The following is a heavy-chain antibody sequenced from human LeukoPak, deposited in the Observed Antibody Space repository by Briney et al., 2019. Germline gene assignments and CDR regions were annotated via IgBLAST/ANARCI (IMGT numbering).Heavy chain of an antibody. CDR1: GGSFSGYY. CDR3: ARGGSGYDFWSGYYTFDY. Sequence: SETLSLTCAVYGGSFSGYYWSWIRQPPGKGLEWIGEINHSGSTNYNLSLKSRVTISVDTSKNQFSLKLSSVTAADTAVYYCARGGSGYDFWSGYYTFDYWGQGTLVTVSS. CDR2: INHSGST. V-gene: IGHV4-34*01. J-gene: IGHJ4*02. D-gene: IGHD3-3*01.